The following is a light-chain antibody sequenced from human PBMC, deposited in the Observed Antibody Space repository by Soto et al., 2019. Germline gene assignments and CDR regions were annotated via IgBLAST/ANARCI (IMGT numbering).Light chain of an antibody. V-gene: IGKV3-15*01. CDR3: QQYNNWPPIT. Sequence: EIMMTQSPATLSVSPGERATLSCRASQSVRNNLAWYQQKPGQAPRLLIYYASNRATCIPARFSGSGSGTEFTLAISSLQSEDFALYYCQQYNNWPPITFGQGTRLEIK. CDR1: QSVRNN. CDR2: YAS. J-gene: IGKJ5*01.